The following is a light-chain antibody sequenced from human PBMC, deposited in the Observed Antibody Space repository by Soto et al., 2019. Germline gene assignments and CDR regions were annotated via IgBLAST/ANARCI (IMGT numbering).Light chain of an antibody. CDR3: QQYSSLVT. J-gene: IGKJ2*01. CDR1: QSISSW. Sequence: DIQMTQSPSTLSASVGDRVTITCRASQSISSWLAWYQQKPGKAPKLLIYDASGLESGVPSRFSGSGSGTEFTLTISGLQPDDFAAYYCQQYSSLVTFGQGTKVDIK. V-gene: IGKV1-5*03. CDR2: DAS.